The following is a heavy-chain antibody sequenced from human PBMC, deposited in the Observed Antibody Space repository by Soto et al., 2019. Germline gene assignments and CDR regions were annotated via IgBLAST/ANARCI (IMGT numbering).Heavy chain of an antibody. V-gene: IGHV4-59*01. CDR2: IYYSGST. Sequence: SETLSLTCAVSGGSISSYYWSWIRQPPGKGLEWIGYIYYSGSTNYNPSLKGRVTISVDTSKNQFSLKVSSVTAADTAVYYCARQMTTLTTFDYWGQGTLVTSPQ. CDR1: GGSISSYY. J-gene: IGHJ4*02. CDR3: ARQMTTLTTFDY. D-gene: IGHD4-17*01.